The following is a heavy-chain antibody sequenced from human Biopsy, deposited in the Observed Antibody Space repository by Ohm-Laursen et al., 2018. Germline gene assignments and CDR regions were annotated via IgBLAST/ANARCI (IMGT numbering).Heavy chain of an antibody. J-gene: IGHJ4*02. CDR1: SYTFTDYN. Sequence: ASVKVSCKASSYTFTDYNIHWMRQAPGQGLEWLGYINSKTGATNYAQKFQGTVTMTRDTSIRTAYLALGSLRSADTAIYYCARDPLNGHKHFDYWGQGSLVTVSS. D-gene: IGHD2-8*01. V-gene: IGHV1-2*02. CDR2: INSKTGAT. CDR3: ARDPLNGHKHFDY.